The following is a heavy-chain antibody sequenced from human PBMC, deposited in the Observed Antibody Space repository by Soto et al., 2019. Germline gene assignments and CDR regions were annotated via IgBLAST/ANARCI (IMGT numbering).Heavy chain of an antibody. D-gene: IGHD5-18*01. V-gene: IGHV1-3*01. CDR2: INAGNGNT. J-gene: IGHJ4*02. CDR1: GYTFTSYA. Sequence: ASVKISCKASGYTFTSYAVHWVRQAPGQRLEWMGWINAGNGNTKYSQKFQGRVTITRDTSASTAYMELSSLRSEDTAVYYCARGNRYSYGFDYWGQGTLVTGS. CDR3: ARGNRYSYGFDY.